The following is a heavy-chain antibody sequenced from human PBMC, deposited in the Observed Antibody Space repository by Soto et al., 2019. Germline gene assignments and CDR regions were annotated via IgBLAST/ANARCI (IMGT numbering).Heavy chain of an antibody. D-gene: IGHD6-19*01. CDR2: INQDGSQK. Sequence: EVQLVESGGGLVQPGGSLRLSCAASGFTLSTYWMTWVRQTPDKGLQWVANINQDGSQKYYVDSVRGLFTISRDNANNSLYLQMNSLRIEDTAVYYCVRDVSGWYGYWGQGTQVTVSS. CDR3: VRDVSGWYGY. V-gene: IGHV3-7*05. J-gene: IGHJ4*01. CDR1: GFTLSTYW.